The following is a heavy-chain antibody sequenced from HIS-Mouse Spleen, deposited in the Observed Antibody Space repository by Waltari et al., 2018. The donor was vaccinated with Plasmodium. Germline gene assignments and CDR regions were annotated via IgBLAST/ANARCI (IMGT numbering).Heavy chain of an antibody. CDR3: AREFGTGNWYFDL. J-gene: IGHJ2*01. CDR1: GFTFSSYW. CDR2: IKQDGSEK. V-gene: IGHV3-7*01. Sequence: EVQLVESGGGLVQPGGSLRLSCAASGFTFSSYWMRWVRQAPGKGLEWLANIKQDGSEKYYVDSVKGRFTISRDNAKNSLYLQMNSLRAEDTAVYYCAREFGTGNWYFDLWGRGTLVTVSS. D-gene: IGHD7-27*01.